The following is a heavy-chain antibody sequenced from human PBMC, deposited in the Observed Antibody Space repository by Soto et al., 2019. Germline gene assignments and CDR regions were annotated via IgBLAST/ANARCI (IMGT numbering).Heavy chain of an antibody. Sequence: QVQLQESGPGLVKPSQTLSLTCTVSGGSISSGGYYWSWIRQHPGKGLEWIGYIYYSGSTYYNPSLKSRVTISVDTSKNQFSLKLSSVTAADTAVYYCARSYGSGSYSRIGAFDSWGQGTMVTVSS. V-gene: IGHV4-31*03. D-gene: IGHD3-10*01. CDR1: GGSISSGGYY. CDR2: IYYSGST. J-gene: IGHJ3*02. CDR3: ARSYGSGSYSRIGAFDS.